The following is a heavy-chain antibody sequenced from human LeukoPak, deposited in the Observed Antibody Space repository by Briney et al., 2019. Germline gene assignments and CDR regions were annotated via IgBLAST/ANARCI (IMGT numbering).Heavy chain of an antibody. CDR3: ARGKPYGMDV. CDR2: INPNSGGT. J-gene: IGHJ6*02. Sequence: ASVKVSCKASGYTFTGYYMHWVRQAPGQGLEWMGWINPNSGGTNYAQKFQGWVTMTRNTSISTAYMELSSLRSEDTAVYYCARGKPYGMDVWGQGTTVTVSS. CDR1: GYTFTGYY. V-gene: IGHV1-2*04.